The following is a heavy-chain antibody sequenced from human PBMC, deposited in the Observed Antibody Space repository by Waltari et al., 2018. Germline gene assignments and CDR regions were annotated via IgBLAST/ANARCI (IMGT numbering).Heavy chain of an antibody. V-gene: IGHV1-18*01. CDR3: AREGRSSGYRKTQGVDY. Sequence: QVQLVQSGAEVKKPGASVKVSCKASGYTFTSYGISWVRQAPGQGLEWMGWISGYNGNTNYAQKLQGRVTMTTDTSTSTAYMELRSLRSDDTALYYRAREGRSSGYRKTQGVDYWGQGTLVTVSS. CDR2: ISGYNGNT. CDR1: GYTFTSYG. J-gene: IGHJ4*02. D-gene: IGHD3-22*01.